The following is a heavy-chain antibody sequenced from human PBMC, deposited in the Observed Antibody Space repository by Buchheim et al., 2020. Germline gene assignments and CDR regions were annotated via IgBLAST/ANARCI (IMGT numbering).Heavy chain of an antibody. CDR2: IRSKAYGGTT. Sequence: EVQLVESGGGLVQPGRSLRLSCTASGFTFGDYAMSWVRQAPGKGLEWVGFIRSKAYGGTTEYAASVKGRFTISRDDSKSIPYLQMNSLKTEDTAVYYCTRGIYYYDSSGLGHYFDYWGQGTL. V-gene: IGHV3-49*04. D-gene: IGHD3-22*01. CDR1: GFTFGDYA. J-gene: IGHJ4*02. CDR3: TRGIYYYDSSGLGHYFDY.